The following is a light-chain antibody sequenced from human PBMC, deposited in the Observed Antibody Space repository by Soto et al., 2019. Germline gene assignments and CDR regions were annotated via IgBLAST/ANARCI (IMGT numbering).Light chain of an antibody. Sequence: DIKMTQSPSTLSASVGDRVTITCRASQSISSWLAWYQQKPGKAPKLLIHEASSLESGVPSRFSGSGSETECTLTISSLQPDDFATYYCQQYNSYPLTFGGGTKVEIK. CDR2: EAS. CDR1: QSISSW. V-gene: IGKV1-5*03. J-gene: IGKJ4*01. CDR3: QQYNSYPLT.